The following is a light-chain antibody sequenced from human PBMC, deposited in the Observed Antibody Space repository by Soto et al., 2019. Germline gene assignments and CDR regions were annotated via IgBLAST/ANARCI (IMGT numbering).Light chain of an antibody. V-gene: IGKV1-5*03. CDR1: QSISSW. J-gene: IGKJ1*01. Sequence: DIQMTQSPSTLSASVGDRVTITCRASQSISSWLAWYQQKPGKAPKLLIYKASSLESGVPSRFSGSGSGTEFTLTISSXQPDDFATYYRQQYNSYSPTFGQGTKVDIK. CDR3: QQYNSYSPT. CDR2: KAS.